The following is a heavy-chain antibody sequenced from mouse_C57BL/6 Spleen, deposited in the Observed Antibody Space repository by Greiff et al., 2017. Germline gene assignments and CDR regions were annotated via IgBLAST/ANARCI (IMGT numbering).Heavy chain of an antibody. CDR3: AREGIDYGSSYDFDY. CDR1: GYTFTSYG. D-gene: IGHD1-1*01. CDR2: IYPRSGNT. V-gene: IGHV1-81*01. J-gene: IGHJ2*01. Sequence: QVQLKESGAELARPGASVKLSCKASGYTFTSYGISWVKQRTGQGLEWIGEIYPRSGNTYYNEKFKGKATLTADKSSSTAYMELRSLTSEDSAVYFCAREGIDYGSSYDFDYWGQGTTLTVSS.